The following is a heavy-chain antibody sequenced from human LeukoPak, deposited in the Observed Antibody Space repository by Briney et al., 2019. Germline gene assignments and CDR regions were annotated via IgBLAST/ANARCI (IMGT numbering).Heavy chain of an antibody. Sequence: ASVKVSCKASGGTFSSYAIGWVRQAPGQGLEWMGGIIPIFGTANYAQKFQGRVTITADKSTSTAYMELSSLRSEDTAVYYCARGDIVVVPAASLYYYYGMDVWGKGTTVTVSS. CDR1: GGTFSSYA. V-gene: IGHV1-69*06. CDR2: IIPIFGTA. J-gene: IGHJ6*04. D-gene: IGHD2-2*01. CDR3: ARGDIVVVPAASLYYYYGMDV.